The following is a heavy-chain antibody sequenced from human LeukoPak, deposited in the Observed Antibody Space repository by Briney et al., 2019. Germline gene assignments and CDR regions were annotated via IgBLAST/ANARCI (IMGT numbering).Heavy chain of an antibody. J-gene: IGHJ3*01. CDR2: ISAYNGNT. D-gene: IGHD3-10*01. CDR1: GYTFTSYG. Sequence: ASVKVSCKASGYTFTSYGISWVRQAPGQGLEWMGWISAYNGNTNYAQKLQGRVTMTTDTSTSTAYMELRSLRSDDTAVYYCARVHRDCYGSAPQGSWGQGTMVTVSS. V-gene: IGHV1-18*01. CDR3: ARVHRDCYGSAPQGS.